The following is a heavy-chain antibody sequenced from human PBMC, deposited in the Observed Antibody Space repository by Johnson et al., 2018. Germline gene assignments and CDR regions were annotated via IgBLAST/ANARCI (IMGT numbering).Heavy chain of an antibody. CDR3: AKRRAGDGTPFDD. V-gene: IGHV3-7*01. J-gene: IGHJ4*02. D-gene: IGHD6-13*01. CDR1: GFTFNTYW. Sequence: EVQLVESGGGLVQPGGSLRLSCAASGFTFNTYWMTWVRQTPEKGLEWVAHMNQGGSEIYYVDSVKGRFTISRDNAKNSLYLQMNSLRVEDTAVYYCAKRRAGDGTPFDDWGQGTLVTVSS. CDR2: MNQGGSEI.